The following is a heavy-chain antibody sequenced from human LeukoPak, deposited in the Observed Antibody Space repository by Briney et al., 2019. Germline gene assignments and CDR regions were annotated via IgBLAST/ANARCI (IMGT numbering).Heavy chain of an antibody. J-gene: IGHJ4*02. Sequence: GGSLRLSCAASGFTFSSYGMLWVRQAPGKGLEWVAVIWYDGSNKYYADSVKGRFTISRDNSKNTLYLQMNSLRAEDTAVYYCARDGEGSSYLDYWGQGTLVTVSS. CDR2: IWYDGSNK. V-gene: IGHV3-33*01. CDR1: GFTFSSYG. D-gene: IGHD1-26*01. CDR3: ARDGEGSSYLDY.